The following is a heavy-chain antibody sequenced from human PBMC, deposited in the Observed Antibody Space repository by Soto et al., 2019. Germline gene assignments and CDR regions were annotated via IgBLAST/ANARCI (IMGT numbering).Heavy chain of an antibody. J-gene: IGHJ4*02. Sequence: ASVKVSCKASGYTFTSYDINWVRQATGQGLEWMGWMNPNSGNTGYAQKFQGRVTMTRNTSISTAYMELSSLRSEDTAVYYCARGYQLLASYYFDYWGQGTPVTVSS. CDR1: GYTFTSYD. CDR2: MNPNSGNT. V-gene: IGHV1-8*01. CDR3: ARGYQLLASYYFDY. D-gene: IGHD2-2*01.